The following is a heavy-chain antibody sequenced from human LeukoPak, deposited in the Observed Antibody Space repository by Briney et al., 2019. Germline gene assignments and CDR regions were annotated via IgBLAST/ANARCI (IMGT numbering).Heavy chain of an antibody. J-gene: IGHJ4*02. D-gene: IGHD3-16*01. CDR1: GFTFSNYA. CDR2: ISSSGGRT. V-gene: IGHV3-23*01. Sequence: GGSLRLSCAASGFTFSNYAMSWVRQGPGKGLEGVSGISSSGGRTDYADSVKGRFTISRDNSKNMLSLQMNSLRAEDTAVYYCMKVDRNTVGGMFDYWGQGSLVTVSS. CDR3: MKVDRNTVGGMFDY.